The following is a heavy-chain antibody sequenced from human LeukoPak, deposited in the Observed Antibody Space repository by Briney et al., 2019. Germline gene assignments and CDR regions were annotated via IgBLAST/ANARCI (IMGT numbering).Heavy chain of an antibody. CDR2: IKQDGSEK. CDR3: ARDRSSGFPNFDL. J-gene: IGHJ2*01. D-gene: IGHD6-19*01. Sequence: GGSLRLSCAASGFTFSSYWMSWVRQAPGEGLEWVANIKQDGSEKYYVDSVKGRFTISRDNAKNSLYLQMNSLRAEDTAVYYCARDRSSGFPNFDLWGRGTLVTVSS. CDR1: GFTFSSYW. V-gene: IGHV3-7*01.